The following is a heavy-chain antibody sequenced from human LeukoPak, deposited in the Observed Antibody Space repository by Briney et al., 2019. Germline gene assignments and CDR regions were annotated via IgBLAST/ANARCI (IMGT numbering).Heavy chain of an antibody. V-gene: IGHV3-7*03. CDR1: GFTFSNSW. J-gene: IGHJ4*02. D-gene: IGHD1/OR15-1a*01. Sequence: GGSLRLSCLASGFTFSNSWMSWVRHAPGKRLECVGNIHPDGSQIFYGASVTGRFTISRDNSDNSLFLQMNSLRAEDTAVYYCANGNSFDSWGQGTLVTVSS. CDR2: IHPDGSQI. CDR3: ANGNSFDS.